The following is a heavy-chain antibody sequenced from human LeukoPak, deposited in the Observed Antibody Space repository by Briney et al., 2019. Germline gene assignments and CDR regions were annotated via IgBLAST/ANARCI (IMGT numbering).Heavy chain of an antibody. CDR1: GFTFSSYA. Sequence: GGSLRLSCAASGFTFSSYAMHWVRQAPGKGLEWISYISSTGRTIYYADSVKGRFTISRDNAKNSLYLQMNSLRAEDSAVYYCARGTVTTLFGDYWGQGTLVTVSS. CDR3: ARGTVTTLFGDY. V-gene: IGHV3-48*03. J-gene: IGHJ4*02. D-gene: IGHD4-17*01. CDR2: ISSTGRTI.